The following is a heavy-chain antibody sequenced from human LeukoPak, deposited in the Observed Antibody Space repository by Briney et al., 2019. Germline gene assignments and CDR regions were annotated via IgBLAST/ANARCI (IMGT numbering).Heavy chain of an antibody. Sequence: PGGSLRLSCAASGFTVSSNYMSWIRQPAGKGLEWIGRIYTSGSTNYNPSLKSRVTMSVDTSKNQFSLKLSSVTAADTAVYYCARAKGYYDILTGYLYYFDYWGQGTLVTVSS. CDR1: GFTVSSNY. J-gene: IGHJ4*02. CDR3: ARAKGYYDILTGYLYYFDY. V-gene: IGHV4-4*07. CDR2: IYTSGST. D-gene: IGHD3-9*01.